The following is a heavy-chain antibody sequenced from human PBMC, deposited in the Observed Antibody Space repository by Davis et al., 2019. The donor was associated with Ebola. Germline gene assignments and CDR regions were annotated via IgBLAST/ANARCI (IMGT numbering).Heavy chain of an antibody. D-gene: IGHD3-22*01. J-gene: IGHJ3*02. CDR1: GGSISSYY. CDR3: ARDKTEHYYDSSGYPDAFDI. V-gene: IGHV4-59*01. CDR2: IYYSGST. Sequence: PSETLSLTCTVSGGSISSYYWSWIRQPPGKGLEWIGYIYYSGSTNYNPSLKSRVTISVDTSKNQFSLKLSSVTAADTAVYYCARDKTEHYYDSSGYPDAFDIWGQGTMVTVSS.